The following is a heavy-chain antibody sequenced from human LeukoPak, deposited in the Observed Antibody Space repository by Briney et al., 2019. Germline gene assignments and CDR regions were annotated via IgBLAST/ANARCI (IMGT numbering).Heavy chain of an antibody. J-gene: IGHJ5*02. V-gene: IGHV4-31*03. CDR1: GGSLSSGGYY. CDR2: IYYSGST. Sequence: SQTLSLTCTVSGGSLSSGGYYWSWIRQPPGKGLEWIGYIYYSGSTYYNPSLESRVTISVYTSKNQFSLKLSSVTAADTAVYYCARLGGYCSSTSCYTGWFDPWGQGTLVTVSS. D-gene: IGHD2-2*02. CDR3: ARLGGYCSSTSCYTGWFDP.